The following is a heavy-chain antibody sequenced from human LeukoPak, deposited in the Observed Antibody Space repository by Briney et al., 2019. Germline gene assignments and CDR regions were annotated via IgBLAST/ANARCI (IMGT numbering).Heavy chain of an antibody. CDR3: AKAPRLQYTQFWFDY. CDR1: GYTFTSYA. CDR2: INAGNGNT. J-gene: IGHJ4*02. D-gene: IGHD4-11*01. V-gene: IGHV1-3*03. Sequence: ASVKVSCKASGYTFTSYAMHWVRQAPGQRLEWMGWINAGNGNTKYSQEFQGRVTITRDTSASTAYMELSSLRAEDTAVYYCAKAPRLQYTQFWFDYWGQGTLVTVSS.